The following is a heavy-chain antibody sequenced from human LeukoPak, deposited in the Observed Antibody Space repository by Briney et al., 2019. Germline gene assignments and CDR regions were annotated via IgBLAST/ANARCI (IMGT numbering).Heavy chain of an antibody. CDR1: GFTFSSYS. V-gene: IGHV3-21*04. D-gene: IGHD1-1*01. J-gene: IGHJ4*02. CDR2: ISSSSNYI. CDR3: AKGLERESRLDS. Sequence: GGSLRLSCAASGFTFSSYSMNWVRQAPGKGLEWVSSISSSSNYIYYADSVKGRFTISTDNSKNTLYLQMNSLRAEDTALYYCAKGLERESRLDSWGQGTLVTVSS.